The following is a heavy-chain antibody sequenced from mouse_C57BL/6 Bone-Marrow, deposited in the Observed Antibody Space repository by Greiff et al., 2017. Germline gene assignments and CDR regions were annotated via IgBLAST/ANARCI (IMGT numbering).Heavy chain of an antibody. CDR2: IHPNSGST. Sequence: QVQLQQSGAELVKPGASVKLSCKASGYTFTSYWMHWVKQRPGQGLEWIGMIHPNSGSTNYNEKFKSKATLTVDKSSSTAYMQLSSLTSEDSAVXYWARSPSTVLATRYFDVGGTGTTVTVSS. CDR1: GYTFTSYW. V-gene: IGHV1-64*01. D-gene: IGHD1-1*01. J-gene: IGHJ1*03. CDR3: ARSPSTVLATRYFDV.